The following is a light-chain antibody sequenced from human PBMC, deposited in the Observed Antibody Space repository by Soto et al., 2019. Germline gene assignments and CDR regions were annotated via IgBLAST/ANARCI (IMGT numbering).Light chain of an antibody. CDR2: GAS. CDR1: QSVSFD. Sequence: EIVMTQSPAPLSVSPGARATPSCRASQSVSFDLAWSQQKPGQDPRLLIYGASTRSTGIPARFSGSGSGTEFTLTVGRLQSEDLAVYYCQQYNNWPPLTCGGGTKVAIK. V-gene: IGKV3-15*01. CDR3: QQYNNWPPLT. J-gene: IGKJ4*01.